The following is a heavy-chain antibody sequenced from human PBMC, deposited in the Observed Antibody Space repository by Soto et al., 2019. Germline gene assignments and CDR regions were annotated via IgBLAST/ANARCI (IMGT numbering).Heavy chain of an antibody. V-gene: IGHV4-59*01. D-gene: IGHD3-3*01. J-gene: IGHJ5*02. CDR1: GGSISSYY. Sequence: SETLSLTCTVSGGSISSYYWSWIRQPPGKGLEWIGYIYYSGSTNYNPSLKSRVTISVDTSKNQFSLKLSSVTAADTAVYYCASSRRITIFGVVTDNCFAPWGQGTLVTVSS. CDR2: IYYSGST. CDR3: ASSRRITIFGVVTDNCFAP.